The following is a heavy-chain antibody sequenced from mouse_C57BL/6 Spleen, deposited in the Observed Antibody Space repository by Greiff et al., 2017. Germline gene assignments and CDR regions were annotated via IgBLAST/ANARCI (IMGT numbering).Heavy chain of an antibody. CDR3: ARGHDYDGGWCAY. D-gene: IGHD2-4*01. V-gene: IGHV1-81*01. Sequence: VQLQQSGAELARPGASVKLSCKASGYTFTSYGISWVKQRTGQGLEWIGEIYPRSGNTYYNEKFKGKATLTADKSSSTAYMELRSLTSEDSAVYFCARGHDYDGGWCAYWGQGTLVTVSA. CDR1: GYTFTSYG. CDR2: IYPRSGNT. J-gene: IGHJ3*01.